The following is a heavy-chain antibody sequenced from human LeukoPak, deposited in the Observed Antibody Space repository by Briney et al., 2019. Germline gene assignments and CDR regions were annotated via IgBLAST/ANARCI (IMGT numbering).Heavy chain of an antibody. D-gene: IGHD2/OR15-2a*01. CDR2: IKSKSDGGTT. J-gene: IGHJ1*01. CDR3: TIWIYGCLHH. CDR1: GFTFSNAW. Sequence: GGSLRLSCAGAGFTFSNAWMSWVRQTPGKGLEWVGRIKSKSDGGTTDYAAPVKGRFIISRDDSENRLYLQMNSLKTEDTAMYYCTIWIYGCLHHWGQGTLVTVSS. V-gene: IGHV3-15*07.